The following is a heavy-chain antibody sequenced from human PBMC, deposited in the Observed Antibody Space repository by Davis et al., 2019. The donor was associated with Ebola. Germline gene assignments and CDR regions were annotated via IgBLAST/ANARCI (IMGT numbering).Heavy chain of an antibody. CDR1: GFFVNNYE. CDR2: ISDSGSAT. V-gene: IGHV3-48*03. CDR3: VPGTWI. J-gene: IGHJ4*02. D-gene: IGHD5-18*01. Sequence: SLNTSCAASGFFVNNYEMNWVRQAPGKGLEWVSYISDSGSATYYTDSVKGRFTISRDNAKNSLYLQMNTLRVEDTAIYYCVPGTWIRGQGTLVTVSS.